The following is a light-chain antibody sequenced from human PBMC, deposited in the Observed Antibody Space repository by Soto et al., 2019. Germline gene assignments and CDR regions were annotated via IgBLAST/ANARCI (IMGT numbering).Light chain of an antibody. J-gene: IGLJ1*01. CDR1: NSDIGGYNY. CDR2: DVS. V-gene: IGLV2-14*03. Sequence: QSALTQPASVPGSPGQSITISCTGTNSDIGGYNYVSWYQHHPGKAPKLMIFDVSNRPSGVSNRFSGSKSGNTASLTISGLQAEDEADYYCSSYTASSTYVFGTGTKVTVL. CDR3: SSYTASSTYV.